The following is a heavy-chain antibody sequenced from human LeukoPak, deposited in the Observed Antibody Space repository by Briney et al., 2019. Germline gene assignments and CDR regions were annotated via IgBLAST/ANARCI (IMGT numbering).Heavy chain of an antibody. J-gene: IGHJ4*02. CDR1: GGSFSGFY. CDR2: INHSGSN. V-gene: IGHV4-34*01. Sequence: PSETLSLTCAVYGGSFSGFYWSWLRQPPGKGLVGIGEINHSGSNNYNPFLKSRVTIPVDTSKNQFSLNLSSVTAADTAVYYCARPVAGAFVYWGEGTLVSVSS. D-gene: IGHD2-15*01. CDR3: ARPVAGAFVY.